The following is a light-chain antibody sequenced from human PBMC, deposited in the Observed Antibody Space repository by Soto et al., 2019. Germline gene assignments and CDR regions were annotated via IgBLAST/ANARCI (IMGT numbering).Light chain of an antibody. CDR3: QQYGSSPLT. J-gene: IGKJ1*01. CDR2: GAS. Sequence: EIVLTQSPGTLSLSPGERATLSCRASQCVSSSYLAWYQQKPGQAPRLLIYGASSRATGIPDRFSGSGSGTDFTLTISSLEPEDFAVYYCQQYGSSPLTFGQGTKVEIK. V-gene: IGKV3-20*01. CDR1: QCVSSSY.